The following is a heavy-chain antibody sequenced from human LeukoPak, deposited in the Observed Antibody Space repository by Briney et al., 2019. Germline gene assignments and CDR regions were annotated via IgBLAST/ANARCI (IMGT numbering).Heavy chain of an antibody. J-gene: IGHJ4*02. CDR2: INSNGGST. CDR3: ASRMTLVGATIAYYFDY. V-gene: IGHV3-64*02. Sequence: SGGSLRLSCAASGFVFSNYAMHWVRQAPGKGLEYVSAINSNGGSTYYVDSVKGRFTISRDNAKNSLYLQMNSLRAEDTAVYYCASRMTLVGATIAYYFDYWGQGTLVTVSS. CDR1: GFVFSNYA. D-gene: IGHD1-26*01.